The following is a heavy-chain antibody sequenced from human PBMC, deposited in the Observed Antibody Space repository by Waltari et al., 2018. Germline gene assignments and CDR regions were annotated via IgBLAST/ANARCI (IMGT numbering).Heavy chain of an antibody. Sequence: QVQLVQSGAEVKKPGASVKVSCKASGYTFTSYGISWVRQAPGQGLEWMGWISAYNSNTNYAQKLQGRVTMTTDTSTSTAYMELRSLRSDDTAVYYCARTQYDILTGYVFDYWGQGTLVTVSS. CDR2: ISAYNSNT. CDR1: GYTFTSYG. J-gene: IGHJ4*02. D-gene: IGHD3-9*01. V-gene: IGHV1-18*01. CDR3: ARTQYDILTGYVFDY.